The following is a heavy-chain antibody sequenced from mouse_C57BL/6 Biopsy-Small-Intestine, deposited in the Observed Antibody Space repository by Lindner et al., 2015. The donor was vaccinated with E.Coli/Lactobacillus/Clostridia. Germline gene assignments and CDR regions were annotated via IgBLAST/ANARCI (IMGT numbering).Heavy chain of an antibody. J-gene: IGHJ2*01. CDR1: GISFIGYY. D-gene: IGHD2-14*01. CDR3: ASEPSVNPNSLRYPYFDY. CDR2: INTHTGAT. Sequence: SVKVSCKASGISFIGYYMHWVRQARGQGLEWVGWINTHTGATIYAQNFQGRVTMIRDTSSTTVYLDLRRLTSDDSAVYYCASEPSVNPNSLRYPYFDYWGQGTLITVSS. V-gene: IGHV14-4*02.